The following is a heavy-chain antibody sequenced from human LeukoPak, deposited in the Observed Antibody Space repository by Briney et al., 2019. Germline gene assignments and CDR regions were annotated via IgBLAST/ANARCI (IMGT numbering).Heavy chain of an antibody. Sequence: GGSLRLSCAASGFTFSSYWMGWVRQAPGKGLEWVANIKRDGSEKYYGDSVKGRFTVSRDNAMNSLYLQMTSLRAEDTAVYYCARDKEAAVDFWSGYYPLWGQGTLVSVSS. J-gene: IGHJ4*02. D-gene: IGHD3-3*01. CDR3: ARDKEAAVDFWSGYYPL. CDR2: IKRDGSEK. V-gene: IGHV3-7*01. CDR1: GFTFSSYW.